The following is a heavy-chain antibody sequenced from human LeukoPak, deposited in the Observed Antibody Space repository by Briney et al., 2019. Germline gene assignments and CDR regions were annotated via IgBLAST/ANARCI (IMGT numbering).Heavy chain of an antibody. CDR1: GFTFGDYA. J-gene: IGHJ6*03. D-gene: IGHD4-23*01. CDR3: TRDQRVTPYCYCYYMDV. Sequence: GRSLRLSCTASGFTFGDYAMSWVRQAPGKGLEWVGFIRSKAYGGTTEYAASVKGRFIISRDDSKSIAYLQMNSLKTEDTAVYYCTRDQRVTPYCYCYYMDVWGKGKKVSVSS. CDR2: IRSKAYGGTT. V-gene: IGHV3-49*04.